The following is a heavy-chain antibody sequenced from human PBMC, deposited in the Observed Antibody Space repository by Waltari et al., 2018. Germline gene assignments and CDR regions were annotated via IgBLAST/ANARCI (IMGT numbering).Heavy chain of an antibody. J-gene: IGHJ4*02. CDR2: FFYSGST. Sequence: QLQLQESGPGLVKPSETLSLTCTVSGGAISSSSYYWGWLRPAPGKGLEWIWSFFYSGSTYYNPSLRSRVTISVDASKNQFSLRLSSVTAADTAVYYCARRYGDYVDAYFWGQGTLVTVSS. V-gene: IGHV4-39*01. D-gene: IGHD4-17*01. CDR3: ARRYGDYVDAYF. CDR1: GGAISSSSYY.